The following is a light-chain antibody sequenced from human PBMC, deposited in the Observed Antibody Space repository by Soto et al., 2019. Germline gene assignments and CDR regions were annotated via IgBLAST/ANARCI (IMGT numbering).Light chain of an antibody. CDR2: YDN. CDR3: QVWDSSGHVV. Sequence: SYELTQPPSVSVAPGKTARITCGGSDIGSKRVHWYQQKAGQAPVLVIYYDNDRPSGIPERFSGSNSGNTATLTISKVEAGDEADYYCQVWDSSGHVVFGGGTKVTVL. J-gene: IGLJ2*01. CDR1: DIGSKR. V-gene: IGLV3-21*04.